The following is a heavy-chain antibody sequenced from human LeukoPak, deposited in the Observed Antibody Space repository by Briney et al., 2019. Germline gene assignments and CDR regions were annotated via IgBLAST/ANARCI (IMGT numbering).Heavy chain of an antibody. J-gene: IGHJ4*02. Sequence: GGSLRLSCAASGFTFDDYAMHWVRQAPGKGLEWVSGISWNSGSIGYADSVKGRFTISRDNAKNSLYPQMNSLRAEDTALYYCAKALIYGDRGPLIFDYWGQGTLVTVSS. CDR1: GFTFDDYA. CDR2: ISWNSGSI. V-gene: IGHV3-9*01. D-gene: IGHD4-17*01. CDR3: AKALIYGDRGPLIFDY.